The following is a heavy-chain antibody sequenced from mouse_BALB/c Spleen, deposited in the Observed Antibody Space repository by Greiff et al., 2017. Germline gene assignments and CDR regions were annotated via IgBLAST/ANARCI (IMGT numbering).Heavy chain of an antibody. CDR2: IWGDGST. CDR3: ARDRTMIHAMDY. J-gene: IGHJ4*01. D-gene: IGHD2-4*01. CDR1: GFSFTGYG. V-gene: IGHV2-6-7*01. Sequence: VQGVESGPGLVAPSQSLSITCTVSGFSFTGYGVNWVRQPPGKGLAWLGMIWGDGSTDYNSALKSRLSISKDNSKSQVFLKMNSLQTDDTARYYCARDRTMIHAMDYWGQGTSVTVSS.